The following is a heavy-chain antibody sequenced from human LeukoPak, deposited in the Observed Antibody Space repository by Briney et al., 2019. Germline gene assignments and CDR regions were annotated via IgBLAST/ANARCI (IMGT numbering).Heavy chain of an antibody. J-gene: IGHJ6*02. CDR1: GFTFSSYA. D-gene: IGHD6-13*01. Sequence: GGPLRLSCAASGFTFSSYAMHWVRQAPGKGLEYVSAISSNGGSTYYANSVKGRFTTSRDNSKNTLYLQMGSLRAEDMTVYYCARVGYTSYYYYGMDVWGQGTTVTVSS. V-gene: IGHV3-64*01. CDR3: ARVGYTSYYYYGMDV. CDR2: ISSNGGST.